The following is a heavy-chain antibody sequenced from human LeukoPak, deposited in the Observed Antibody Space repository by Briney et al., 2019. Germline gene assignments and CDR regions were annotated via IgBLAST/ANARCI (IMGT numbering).Heavy chain of an antibody. CDR2: IRFNGSNK. CDR1: GFTFSSFG. Sequence: GGSLRLSCAASGFTFSSFGMHWVRQAPGKGLEWVAFIRFNGSNKYYTDSVKGRFTISRDNPKSTLSLQMNSLRPEDTAVFYCARDLGMGTRIDFRGQGTLVTVSS. V-gene: IGHV3-30*02. D-gene: IGHD5-24*01. J-gene: IGHJ4*02. CDR3: ARDLGMGTRIDF.